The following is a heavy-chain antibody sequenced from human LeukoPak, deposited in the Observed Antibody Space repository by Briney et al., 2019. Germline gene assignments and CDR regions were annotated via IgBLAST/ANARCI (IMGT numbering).Heavy chain of an antibody. V-gene: IGHV4-38-2*02. CDR1: GYSIRSGYY. D-gene: IGHD2-21*02. CDR3: ARETAIDYYYYMDV. Sequence: KTSETLSLTCTVSGYSIRSGYYWGWIRQPPGKGLEWIGSIYHSGSTYYNPSLKSRVTISVDTSKNQFSLKLSSVTAADTAVYYCARETAIDYYYYMDVWGKGTTVTISS. J-gene: IGHJ6*03. CDR2: IYHSGST.